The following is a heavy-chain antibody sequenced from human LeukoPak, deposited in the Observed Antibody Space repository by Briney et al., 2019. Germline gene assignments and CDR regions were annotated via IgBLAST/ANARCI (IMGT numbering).Heavy chain of an antibody. D-gene: IGHD4-23*01. CDR1: GGSISSYY. Sequence: PSETLSLTCTVSGGSISSYYWSWIRQPPGKGLEWIGYIYNSGSTNHNPSLKSRVTISLDTSKNQFSLKLSSVTAADTAVYYCARAPTTVVIPYYFDYWGQGTLVTVSS. CDR2: IYNSGST. V-gene: IGHV4-59*01. J-gene: IGHJ4*02. CDR3: ARAPTTVVIPYYFDY.